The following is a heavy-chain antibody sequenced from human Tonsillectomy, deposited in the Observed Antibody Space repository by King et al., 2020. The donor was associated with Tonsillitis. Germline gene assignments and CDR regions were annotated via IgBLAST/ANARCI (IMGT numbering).Heavy chain of an antibody. CDR2: ISSSSSYI. J-gene: IGHJ6*02. V-gene: IGHV3-21*01. D-gene: IGHD5-18*01. CDR1: GFTFSSYS. Sequence: EVQLVESGGGLVKPGGSLRLSCAASGFTFSSYSMNWVRQAPGKGLEWVSSISSSSSYIYYADSVKGRFTISRDNAKNSLYLQMNSLRAEDTAVYYCARGGGYDGDPPGIQLWLYYYYYYGMDVWGQGTTVTVSS. CDR3: ARGGGYDGDPPGIQLWLYYYYYYGMDV.